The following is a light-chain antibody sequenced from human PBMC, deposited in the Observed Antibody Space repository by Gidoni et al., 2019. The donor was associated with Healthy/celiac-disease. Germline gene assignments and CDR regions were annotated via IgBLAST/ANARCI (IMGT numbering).Light chain of an antibody. Sequence: DIVLTQSPGTLSLSPGERATLSCRASQSVSSSYLAWYQQKPGQAPRLLIYGAASRATGIPDRFSGSGSGTDFTLTISRLEPEDFAVYYCQQYGSSRLTFGPGTKVISN. CDR2: GAA. J-gene: IGKJ3*01. CDR1: QSVSSSY. CDR3: QQYGSSRLT. V-gene: IGKV3-20*01.